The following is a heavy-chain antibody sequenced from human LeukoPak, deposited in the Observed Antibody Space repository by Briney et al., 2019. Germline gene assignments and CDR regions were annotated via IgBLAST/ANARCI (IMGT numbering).Heavy chain of an antibody. V-gene: IGHV3-23*01. CDR3: AKSIVGAVYNWFDP. Sequence: GGSLRLSCAASGFTFSSYAMSWVRQAPGKGLEWVSAISGGGGSTYYADSVKGRFTIPRDNSKNTLYLQMNSLRAEDTAVYYCAKSIVGAVYNWFDPWGQGTLVTVSS. J-gene: IGHJ5*02. D-gene: IGHD1-26*01. CDR1: GFTFSSYA. CDR2: ISGGGGST.